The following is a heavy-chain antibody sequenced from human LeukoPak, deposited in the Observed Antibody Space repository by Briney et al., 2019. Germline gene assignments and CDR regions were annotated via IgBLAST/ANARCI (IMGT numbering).Heavy chain of an antibody. CDR2: INHSGSA. Sequence: SETLSLTCAVYGGSFSDYYWSWIRQPPGKGLEWIGEINHSGSANYNPSLKSRVTISIDTSKNQFSLKLISVTAADTAVYYCARLRDGYNNLSPFDYWGQGTLVTVSS. CDR1: GGSFSDYY. CDR3: ARLRDGYNNLSPFDY. D-gene: IGHD5-24*01. J-gene: IGHJ4*02. V-gene: IGHV4-34*01.